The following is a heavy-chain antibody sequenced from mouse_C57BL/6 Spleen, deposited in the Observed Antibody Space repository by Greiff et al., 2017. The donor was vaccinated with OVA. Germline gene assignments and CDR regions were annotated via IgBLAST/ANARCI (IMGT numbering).Heavy chain of an antibody. CDR3: ARGSSGSWFAY. D-gene: IGHD3-2*02. V-gene: IGHV1-61*01. Sequence: VQLQQPGAELVRPGSSVKLSCKASGYTFTSYWMDWVKQRPGQGLAWIGNIYPSDSETPYNQKFKDKATLTVDKSSSTAYMQLSSLTSEDAAVYYCARGSSGSWFAYWGQGTLVTVSA. J-gene: IGHJ3*01. CDR1: GYTFTSYW. CDR2: IYPSDSET.